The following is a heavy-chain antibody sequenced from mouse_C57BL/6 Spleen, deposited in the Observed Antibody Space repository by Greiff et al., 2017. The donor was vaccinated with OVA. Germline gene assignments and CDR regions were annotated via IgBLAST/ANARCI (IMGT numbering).Heavy chain of an antibody. D-gene: IGHD1-1*01. Sequence: QVQLQQSGPELVKPGASVKLSCKASGYTFTSYDINWVKQRPGQGLEWIGWIYPRDGSTKYNEKFKGKATLTVDTSSSTAYMELHSLTSEDSAVYFCARSVYYGDWYFDVWGTGTTVTVSS. J-gene: IGHJ1*03. CDR1: GYTFTSYD. CDR2: IYPRDGST. V-gene: IGHV1-85*01. CDR3: ARSVYYGDWYFDV.